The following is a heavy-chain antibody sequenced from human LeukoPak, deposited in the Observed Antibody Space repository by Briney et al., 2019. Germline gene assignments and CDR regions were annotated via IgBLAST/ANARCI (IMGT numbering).Heavy chain of an antibody. Sequence: GGSLRLSCAASGFTFSSYGMHWVRQAPGKGLEWVAVIWYDGSNKYYADSVKGRFTISRDNSMNTLYLQMNSLRAEDTAVYYCARENFPPRSPYYCYGMDVWGQGTTVTVSS. CDR2: IWYDGSNK. CDR1: GFTFSSYG. V-gene: IGHV3-33*01. CDR3: ARENFPPRSPYYCYGMDV. J-gene: IGHJ6*02.